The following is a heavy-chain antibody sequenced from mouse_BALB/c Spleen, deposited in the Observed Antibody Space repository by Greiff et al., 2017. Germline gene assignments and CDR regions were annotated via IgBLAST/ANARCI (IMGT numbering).Heavy chain of an antibody. J-gene: IGHJ4*01. Sequence: EVQLQQSGAELVKPGASVKLSCTASGFNIKDTYMHWVKQRPEQGLEWIGRIDPANGNTKYDPKFQGKATITADTSSNTAYLQLSSLTSEDTAVYYCARRDDGYSYAMDYWGQGTSVTVSS. CDR3: ARRDDGYSYAMDY. CDR2: IDPANGNT. D-gene: IGHD2-3*01. CDR1: GFNIKDTY. V-gene: IGHV14-3*02.